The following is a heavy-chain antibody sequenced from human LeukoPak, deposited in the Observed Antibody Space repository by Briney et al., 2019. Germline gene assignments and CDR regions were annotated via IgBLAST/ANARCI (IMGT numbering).Heavy chain of an antibody. CDR1: GFTFSSYA. J-gene: IGHJ3*02. Sequence: GSLRLSCAASGFTFSSYAMSLVRQAPGKGLEGVSGIHCSGGTTYYADSVKGRFTVSRDNSKNTLYLEMNSLRAEDTAVYYCARHRNELDIALAATRPHSNALDIWGQGTMVIVSS. V-gene: IGHV3-23*01. CDR3: ARHRNELDIALAATRPHSNALDI. D-gene: IGHD6-19*01. CDR2: IHCSGGTT.